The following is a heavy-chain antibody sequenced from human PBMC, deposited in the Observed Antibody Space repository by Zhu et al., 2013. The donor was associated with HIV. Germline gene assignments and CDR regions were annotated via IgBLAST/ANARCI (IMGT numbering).Heavy chain of an antibody. V-gene: IGHV1-69*01. D-gene: IGHD3-22*01. Sequence: VQLVQLGREVKKPGSSVKVSCKASGGTFSSYAISWVRQAPGQGLEWMGGIIPMFGTANYAQKFQGRVTITADESTSTAYMQLSSLRSEDTAVYYCARDHNSGYYSYFDYWGQGTLVTVSS. CDR1: GGTFSSYA. J-gene: IGHJ4*02. CDR2: IIPMFGTA. CDR3: ARDHNSGYYSYFDY.